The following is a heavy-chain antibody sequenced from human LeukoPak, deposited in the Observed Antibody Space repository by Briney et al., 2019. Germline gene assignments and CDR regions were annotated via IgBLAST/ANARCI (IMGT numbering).Heavy chain of an antibody. V-gene: IGHV1-2*06. J-gene: IGHJ4*02. D-gene: IGHD6-6*01. Sequence: ASVNVSCKASGYTFTGYYMHWVRQAPGQGLEWMGRINPNSGGTDYAQKFQGRVTMTRDTSVSTAYMELSRLTSDDTAVYYCAIQSIVPRPGYWGQGTLVAVSS. CDR1: GYTFTGYY. CDR3: AIQSIVPRPGY. CDR2: INPNSGGT.